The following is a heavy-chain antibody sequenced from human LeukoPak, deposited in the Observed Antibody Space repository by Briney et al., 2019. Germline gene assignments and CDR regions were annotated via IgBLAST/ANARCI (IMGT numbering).Heavy chain of an antibody. V-gene: IGHV4-39*01. CDR1: GFTFSNYW. Sequence: GSLRLSCAASGFTFSNYWMTWVRQAPGKGLEWIGSIYYSGSTYYNPSLKSRVTISVDTSKNQFSLKLSSVTAADTAVYYCARHLGGNSLAFDYWGQGTLVTVSS. CDR2: IYYSGST. CDR3: ARHLGGNSLAFDY. J-gene: IGHJ4*02. D-gene: IGHD4-23*01.